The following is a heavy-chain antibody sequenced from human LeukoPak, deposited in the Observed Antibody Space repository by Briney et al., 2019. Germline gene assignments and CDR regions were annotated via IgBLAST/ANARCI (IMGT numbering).Heavy chain of an antibody. CDR3: TGQNDDYGDYAAGNWFDP. Sequence: SETLSLTCTVSGGSISSRSYYWGWIRQPPGKGLEWIGNIYGDGRTFYNPSLRSRVTISVDTSKNQFSLKVSSVTAADTAVYYCTGQNDDYGDYAAGNWFDPWGQGTLVTVSS. CDR1: GGSISSRSYY. J-gene: IGHJ5*02. D-gene: IGHD4-17*01. V-gene: IGHV4-39*01. CDR2: IYGDGRT.